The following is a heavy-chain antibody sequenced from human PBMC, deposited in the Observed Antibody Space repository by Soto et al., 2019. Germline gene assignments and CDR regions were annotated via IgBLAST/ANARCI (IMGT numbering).Heavy chain of an antibody. D-gene: IGHD6-19*01. J-gene: IGHJ4*02. CDR1: GGSFSGYY. Sequence: QVQLQQWGAGLLKPSETLSLTCAVYGGSFSGYYWSWIRQPPGKGLEWIGEINHSGSTNYNPSLKSRVTISVDTSKNQFSLKLSSVTAADTAVYYCARVAVAGTLRSHTNSAGSGYFDYWGQGTLVTVSS. CDR3: ARVAVAGTLRSHTNSAGSGYFDY. CDR2: INHSGST. V-gene: IGHV4-34*01.